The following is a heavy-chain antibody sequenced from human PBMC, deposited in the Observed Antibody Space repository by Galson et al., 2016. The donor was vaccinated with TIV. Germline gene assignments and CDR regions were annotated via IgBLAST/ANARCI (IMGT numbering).Heavy chain of an antibody. Sequence: SVKVSRKASGYTFINYAMYWVRQAPGQRLEWMGWTNPGNGNTRYSETFRGRVTLTRDTSATTAYMELTSLTSDDTAVYYCANRGYSSWYSFEIWGQGTMVTVSS. CDR1: GYTFINYA. J-gene: IGHJ3*02. D-gene: IGHD6-13*01. CDR2: TNPGNGNT. CDR3: ANRGYSSWYSFEI. V-gene: IGHV1-3*01.